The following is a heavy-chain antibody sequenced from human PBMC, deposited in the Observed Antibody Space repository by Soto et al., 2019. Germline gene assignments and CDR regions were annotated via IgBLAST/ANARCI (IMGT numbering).Heavy chain of an antibody. Sequence: GGSLRLSCAASGFTFRNYSMNWVRQAPGKGLEWVSYISYSSSTIYYADSVKGRFTISRDNAKNSLYLQMNSLRDEETAVYYCARGPSSSGYRWFDPWGQGTLVTVSS. CDR2: ISYSSSTI. D-gene: IGHD6-13*01. CDR1: GFTFRNYS. J-gene: IGHJ5*02. CDR3: ARGPSSSGYRWFDP. V-gene: IGHV3-48*02.